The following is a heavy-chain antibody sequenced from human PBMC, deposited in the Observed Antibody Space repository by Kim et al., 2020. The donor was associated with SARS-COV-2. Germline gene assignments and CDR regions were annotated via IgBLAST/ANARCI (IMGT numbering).Heavy chain of an antibody. CDR3: ARDTMATTFYYYYGMDV. CDR1: GYTFTSYA. V-gene: IGHV1-3*01. Sequence: ASVKVSCKASGYTFTSYAMHWVRQAPGQRLEWMGWINAGNGNTKYSQTFQGRVTITRDTSASTAYMELSSLRSEDTAVYYCARDTMATTFYYYYGMDVWGQGTTVTVSS. J-gene: IGHJ6*02. CDR2: INAGNGNT. D-gene: IGHD5-12*01.